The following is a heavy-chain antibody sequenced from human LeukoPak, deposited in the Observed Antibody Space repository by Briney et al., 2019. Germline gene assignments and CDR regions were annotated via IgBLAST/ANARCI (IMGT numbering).Heavy chain of an antibody. J-gene: IGHJ3*02. V-gene: IGHV4-31*03. CDR2: IYYSGST. Sequence: SQTLSLTCTVSGGSISSGGYYWSWIRQHPGKGLEWIGYIYYSGSTYYNPSLKSRVTISVDTSKNQFSLKLSSVTAADTAVYYCARAIFGVVTPFDIWGQGTMVTVSS. D-gene: IGHD3-3*01. CDR1: GGSISSGGYY. CDR3: ARAIFGVVTPFDI.